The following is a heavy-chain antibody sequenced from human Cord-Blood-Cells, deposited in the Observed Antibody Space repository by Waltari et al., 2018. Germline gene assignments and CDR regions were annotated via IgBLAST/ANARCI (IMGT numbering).Heavy chain of an antibody. J-gene: IGHJ5*02. CDR3: ARKPGAFTIFGVVSPWFDP. CDR1: GGSFSGYY. D-gene: IGHD3-3*01. Sequence: QVQLQQWGAGLLKPSETLSLTCAVYGGSFSGYYWSWIRQPPGTGLEWIGEINHSGSTNYNPSLKSRVTISVDTSKNQFSLKLSSVTAADTAVYYCARKPGAFTIFGVVSPWFDPWGQGTLVTVSS. CDR2: INHSGST. V-gene: IGHV4-34*01.